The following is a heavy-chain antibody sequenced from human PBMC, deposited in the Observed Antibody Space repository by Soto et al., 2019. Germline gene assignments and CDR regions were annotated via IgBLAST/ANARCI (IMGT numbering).Heavy chain of an antibody. D-gene: IGHD3-10*01. CDR2: INHSGST. Sequence: DAQSRTVAGHVGYFSVYYWRWIRQHPGKGLDWIGEINHSGSTNYHPYLKSQVTISVDTSKNQFSLKLSSVTAADTAVYYCARGPFYGSGSYYRRPSYFDYWGKGTLVTVSS. CDR1: VGYFSVYY. V-gene: IGHV4-34*01. CDR3: ARGPFYGSGSYYRRPSYFDY. J-gene: IGHJ4*02.